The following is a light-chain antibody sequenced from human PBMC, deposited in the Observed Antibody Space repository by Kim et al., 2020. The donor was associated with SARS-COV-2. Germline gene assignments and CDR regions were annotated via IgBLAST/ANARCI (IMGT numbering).Light chain of an antibody. Sequence: QSALTQPPSVSGSPGQSVTISCTGVSTDVTNYNRVSWYQQSPGTVPKLNIYEVSERPSGVPDRFSGSRSGNTASLTISGLWPEDEAQYYCASYTGTPIPVLFGGGTQLTVL. V-gene: IGLV2-18*02. J-gene: IGLJ2*01. CDR3: ASYTGTPIPVL. CDR1: STDVTNYNR. CDR2: EVS.